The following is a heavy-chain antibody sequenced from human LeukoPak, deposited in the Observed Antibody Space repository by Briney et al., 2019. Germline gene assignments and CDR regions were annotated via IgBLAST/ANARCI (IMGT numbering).Heavy chain of an antibody. CDR1: GFTFGDYA. CDR3: TRDAGPYCSGGSCYAPAYYFDY. D-gene: IGHD2-15*01. CDR2: IRSKAYGGTT. V-gene: IGHV3-49*03. Sequence: PGGSLRLSCTASGFTFGDYAMSWFRQAPGKGVEGVGFIRSKAYGGTTEYAASVKGRFTISRDDSKSIAYLQMNSLKPEDTAVYYCTRDAGPYCSGGSCYAPAYYFDYWGQGTLVTVSS. J-gene: IGHJ4*02.